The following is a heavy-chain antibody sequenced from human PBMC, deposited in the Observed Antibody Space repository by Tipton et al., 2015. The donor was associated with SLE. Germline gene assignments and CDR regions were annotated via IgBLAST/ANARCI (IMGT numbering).Heavy chain of an antibody. CDR2: IWYDGSNK. CDR3: ARSPVDYWNGYSA. D-gene: IGHD3-3*01. V-gene: IGHV3-33*01. J-gene: IGHJ4*02. Sequence: SLRLSCAASGFTFSSYGMHWVRQAPGKGLEWVAVIWYDGSNKYYADSVKGRFTISRDNSKNSLYLQMNGLRAEDTAVYYCARSPVDYWNGYSAWGQGTLVAVSS. CDR1: GFTFSSYG.